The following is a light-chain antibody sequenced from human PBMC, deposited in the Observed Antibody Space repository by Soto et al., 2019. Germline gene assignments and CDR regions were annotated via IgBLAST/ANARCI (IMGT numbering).Light chain of an antibody. CDR1: QSVSSY. CDR3: QHCGSSPIT. CDR2: DAS. Sequence: EIVWTQSPATLSLSPGGRATLSCRASQSVSSYLAWYQQKPGQAPRLLIYDASNRATGIPARFSGSGSGTDFTLTISSLEPEDFAVYYCQHCGSSPITFGQGTRLEIK. V-gene: IGKV3-11*01. J-gene: IGKJ5*01.